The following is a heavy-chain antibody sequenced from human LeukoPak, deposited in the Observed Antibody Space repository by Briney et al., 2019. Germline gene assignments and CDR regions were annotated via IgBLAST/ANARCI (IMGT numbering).Heavy chain of an antibody. V-gene: IGHV3-74*03. J-gene: IGHJ4*02. CDR3: TRDVSLSSSWYGEFDY. CDR1: GFSFSNHW. D-gene: IGHD6-13*01. CDR2: INSDGSST. Sequence: GGSLRLSCAASGFSFSNHWMHWVRQVPGKGLVWVSRINSDGSSTTYADSVKGRFTISRDNAKNTLYLQMNSLRDEDTAVYYCTRDVSLSSSWYGEFDYWGQGTQVTVSS.